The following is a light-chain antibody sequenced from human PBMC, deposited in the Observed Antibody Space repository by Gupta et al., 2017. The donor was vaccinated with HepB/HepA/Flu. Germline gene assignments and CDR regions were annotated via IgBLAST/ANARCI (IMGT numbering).Light chain of an antibody. Sequence: IVLTQSPGTLSLSPGERATLSCRASQSVSSSYLAWYQQKPGQAPRLLIYGASSRATGITDRFSGSGAGTDFTLTISRLEPEDFAVYYCQQYGSSPPMRSFGQGTKLEIK. V-gene: IGKV3-20*01. CDR3: QQYGSSPPMRS. J-gene: IGKJ2*04. CDR2: GAS. CDR1: QSVSSSY.